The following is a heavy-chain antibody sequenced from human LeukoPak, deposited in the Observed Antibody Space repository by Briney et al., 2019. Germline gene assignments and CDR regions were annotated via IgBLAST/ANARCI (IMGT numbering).Heavy chain of an antibody. Sequence: PGGSLRLSCAASGFTLRSYSMNWVRQAPGKGLEWVSSIGGSDNYISYVDSVKGRFTISRDNAKNSLFLQMNSLRAEDTAMYYCARGLSDYDYPFDYWGQGTLVTVSS. J-gene: IGHJ4*02. CDR2: IGGSDNYI. CDR3: ARGLSDYDYPFDY. CDR1: GFTLRSYS. V-gene: IGHV3-21*01. D-gene: IGHD5-12*01.